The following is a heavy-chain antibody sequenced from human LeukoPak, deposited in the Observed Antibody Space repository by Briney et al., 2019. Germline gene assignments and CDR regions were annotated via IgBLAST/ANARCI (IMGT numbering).Heavy chain of an antibody. CDR3: ARVLEYYYDSGGYYFDY. CDR1: GGSISSYY. V-gene: IGHV4-59*01. D-gene: IGHD3-22*01. Sequence: SETLSLTCTVSGGSISSYYWSWIRQPPGKGLEWIGYIYYSGSTNYNPSLKSRVTISVDTSKNQFSLKLSSVTAADTAVYYCARVLEYYYDSGGYYFDYWGQGTLVTVSS. CDR2: IYYSGST. J-gene: IGHJ4*02.